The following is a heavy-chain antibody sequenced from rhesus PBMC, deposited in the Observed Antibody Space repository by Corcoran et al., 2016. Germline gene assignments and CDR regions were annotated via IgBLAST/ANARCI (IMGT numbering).Heavy chain of an antibody. J-gene: IGHJ4*01. CDR3: ARRGRQLDVDY. V-gene: IGHV3-116*02. Sequence: EVRLVESGGGLVQPGGSLRLSCEASGFTFSSYYMSWVRQAPGKGPEGGGFIRNKANGGTAEKAASLKGRFTILRDDSKSIASLQMNSRKTEDTAVYYCARRGRQLDVDYWGQGVLVTVSS. CDR1: GFTFSSYY. CDR2: IRNKANGGTA. D-gene: IGHD6-25*01.